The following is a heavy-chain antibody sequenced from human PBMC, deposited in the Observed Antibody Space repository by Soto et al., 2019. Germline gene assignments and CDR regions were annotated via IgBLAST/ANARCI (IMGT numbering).Heavy chain of an antibody. CDR1: GGTFSSYA. J-gene: IGHJ6*02. D-gene: IGHD6-13*01. CDR3: ARVELAAAMFYPQQPLVGAYGMDV. Sequence: QVQLVQSGAEVKKPGSSVKVSCKASGGTFSSYAISWVRQAPGQGLEWMGGIIPIFGTANYAPKFQGRVTIHADESTSTAYMELSSLRSEDTAVYYCARVELAAAMFYPQQPLVGAYGMDVWGQGTTVTVSS. V-gene: IGHV1-69*12. CDR2: IIPIFGTA.